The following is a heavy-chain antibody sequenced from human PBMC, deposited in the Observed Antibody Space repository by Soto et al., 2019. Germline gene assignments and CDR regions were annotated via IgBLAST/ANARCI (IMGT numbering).Heavy chain of an antibody. V-gene: IGHV3-11*01. CDR3: AREGQWDQPRDY. CDR1: GFRISDYY. CDR2: ISSSGFTT. Sequence: PGGSLRLSCTASGFRISDYYMSWIRQAPGKGLEWVSYISSSGFTTYYADSVKGRFTVSRDNAKNSLYLQMNSLRAEDTVVYYCAREGQWDQPRDYWGQGTQVTVSS. D-gene: IGHD1-26*01. J-gene: IGHJ4*02.